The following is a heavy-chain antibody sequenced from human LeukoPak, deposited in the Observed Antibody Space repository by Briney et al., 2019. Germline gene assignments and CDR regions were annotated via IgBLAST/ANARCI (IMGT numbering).Heavy chain of an antibody. CDR3: ARNYYDSGSYGGY. J-gene: IGHJ4*02. CDR1: GFTFSSYA. CDR2: ISVSGGRT. V-gene: IGHV3-23*01. D-gene: IGHD3-10*01. Sequence: GGSLRLSCAASGFTFSSYAMNWVRQAPGKGLEWVSGISVSGGRTYYADSVKGRFTISRGNSKSTLYLQMNRLRAEDTAIYYCARNYYDSGSYGGYWGQGTLVTVSS.